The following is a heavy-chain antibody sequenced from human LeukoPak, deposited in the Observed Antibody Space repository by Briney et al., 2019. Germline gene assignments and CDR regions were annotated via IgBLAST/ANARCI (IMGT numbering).Heavy chain of an antibody. Sequence: PSETLSLTCTVSGGSITSSTYYWGWIRQPPGKGLEWIVSIYYSGSTYYNPSLKSRLTISVDTTKNQFSLKLSSVTAADTAVYYCARETYYYYYMDVWGKGTTVTISS. CDR3: ARETYYYYYMDV. V-gene: IGHV4-39*01. J-gene: IGHJ6*03. CDR1: GGSITSSTYY. CDR2: IYYSGST.